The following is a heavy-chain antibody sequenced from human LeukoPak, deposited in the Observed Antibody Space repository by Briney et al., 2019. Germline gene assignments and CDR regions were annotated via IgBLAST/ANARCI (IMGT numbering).Heavy chain of an antibody. CDR2: ISAYNGNT. D-gene: IGHD4-17*01. CDR3: ARARMTTVNWFDP. V-gene: IGHV1-18*01. J-gene: IGHJ5*02. Sequence: ASVKVSCKASGYTFSSYGISWVRQAPGQGLEWRGWISAYNGNTNYAQKLQGRVTMTTDTSTSTAHMELRSLRSDDTAVYYCARARMTTVNWFDPWGQGTLVTVSS. CDR1: GYTFSSYG.